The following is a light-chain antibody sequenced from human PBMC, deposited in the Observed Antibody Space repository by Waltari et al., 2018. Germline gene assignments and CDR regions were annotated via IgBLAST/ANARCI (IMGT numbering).Light chain of an antibody. CDR1: SSDVGGYNY. J-gene: IGLJ2*01. Sequence: QSALTQPRSVSGSPGQSVTISCTGTSSDVGGYNYVSWYQQHPGKAPKLMIYAVSKRPSGVPDRFSGSKSGNTASLTISGLQAEDEADYYCCSYAGSSFVVFGGGTKLTVL. CDR2: AVS. V-gene: IGLV2-11*01. CDR3: CSYAGSSFVV.